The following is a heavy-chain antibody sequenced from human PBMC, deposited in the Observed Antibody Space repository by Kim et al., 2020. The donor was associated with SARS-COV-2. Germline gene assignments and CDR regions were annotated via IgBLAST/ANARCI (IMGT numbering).Heavy chain of an antibody. J-gene: IGHJ4*02. CDR3: ARVSEFLDQQLWYYYDSSGYNTHPYYFDY. CDR1: GYTFTSYG. Sequence: ASVKVSCKASGYTFTSYGISWVRQAPGQGLEWMGWISAYNGNTNYAQKLQGRVTMTTDTSTSTAYMELRSLRSDDTAVYYCARVSEFLDQQLWYYYDSSGYNTHPYYFDYWGQGTLVTVSS. V-gene: IGHV1-18*01. CDR2: ISAYNGNT. D-gene: IGHD3-22*01.